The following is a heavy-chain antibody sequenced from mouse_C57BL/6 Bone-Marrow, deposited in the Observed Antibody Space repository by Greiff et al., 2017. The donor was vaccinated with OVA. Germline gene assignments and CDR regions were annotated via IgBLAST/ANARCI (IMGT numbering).Heavy chain of an antibody. V-gene: IGHV7-3*01. D-gene: IGHD2-5*01. CDR3: ASSYYSNSYAMDN. CDR2: IRNKANGYTT. Sequence: EVQLVESGGGLVQPGGSLSLSCAASGFTFTDYYMSWVRQPPGKALEWLGFIRNKANGYTTEYSASVKGRFTISRDNSQSILYLQMNALRAEDSATYYSASSYYSNSYAMDNRGQGTSVTASS. CDR1: GFTFTDYY. J-gene: IGHJ4*01.